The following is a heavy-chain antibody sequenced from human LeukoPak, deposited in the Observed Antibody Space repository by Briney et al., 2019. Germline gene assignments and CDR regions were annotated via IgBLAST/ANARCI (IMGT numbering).Heavy chain of an antibody. CDR1: GFTFSSYA. Sequence: GGSLRLSCAASGFTFSSYAMNWVRQAPGKGLEWVATIKPEGRETSYVDSVKGRFTISRDNVKNSLYLQMNTLRVEDTAVYYCVRDDATWGQGTLVDVSS. V-gene: IGHV3-7*01. J-gene: IGHJ4*02. CDR2: IKPEGRET. D-gene: IGHD2-2*01. CDR3: VRDDAT.